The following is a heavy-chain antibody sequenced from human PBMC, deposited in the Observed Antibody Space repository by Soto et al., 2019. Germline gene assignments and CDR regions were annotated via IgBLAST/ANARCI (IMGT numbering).Heavy chain of an antibody. V-gene: IGHV4-4*02. CDR3: ARDRRGYSSSWYYLDV. Sequence: SETLSLTCAVSSGSISSSNWWTWVRQPPGKGLEWIGEIYHTGSTNYNPSLKSRVTISVDKSKNQFSLKLSSVTAADTAVYYCARDRRGYSSSWYYLDVWGKGTTVTVSS. J-gene: IGHJ6*03. D-gene: IGHD6-13*01. CDR1: SGSISSSNW. CDR2: IYHTGST.